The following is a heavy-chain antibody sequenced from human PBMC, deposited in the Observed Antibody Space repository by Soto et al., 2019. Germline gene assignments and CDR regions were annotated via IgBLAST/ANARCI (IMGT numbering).Heavy chain of an antibody. CDR1: GLTVSGKKY. CDR3: ASWHEREHAYDV. CDR2: LYDVDGS. V-gene: IGHV3-53*01. D-gene: IGHD1-1*01. Sequence: GGSLRLCCAAFGLTVSGKKYVAWVRQAPGKGLEWVSALYDVDGSFYADSVKGRFTTSSDSSKTTVYLQMNGLRPDDTAVYYCASWHEREHAYDVWGQGTTVTVSS. J-gene: IGHJ3*01.